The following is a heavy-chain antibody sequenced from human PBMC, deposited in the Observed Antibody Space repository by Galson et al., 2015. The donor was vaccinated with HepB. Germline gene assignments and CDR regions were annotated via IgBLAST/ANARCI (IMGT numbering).Heavy chain of an antibody. V-gene: IGHV1-58*02. CDR2: IVVGSGNT. CDR3: AVSGYDGDSDAFDI. Sequence: SVKVSCKASGFTFTSSAMQRVRQARGQRLEWIGWIVVGSGNTNYAQKFQERVTITRDMSTSTAYMELSSLRSEDTAVYYCAVSGYDGDSDAFDIWGQGTMVTVSS. CDR1: GFTFTSSA. J-gene: IGHJ3*02. D-gene: IGHD5-12*01.